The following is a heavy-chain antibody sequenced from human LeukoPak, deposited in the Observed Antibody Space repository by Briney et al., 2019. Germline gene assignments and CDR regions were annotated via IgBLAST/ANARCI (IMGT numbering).Heavy chain of an antibody. D-gene: IGHD6-13*01. CDR2: IIPIFGTA. J-gene: IGHJ6*04. Sequence: GASVKVSCKASGGTFSSYAISWVRQAPGQGLEWMGGIIPIFGTANYAQKFQGRVTITADESTSTAYMELSSLRSEDTAVYYCAVTKYSSSWYDYYYYYGMDVWGKGTTVTVSS. V-gene: IGHV1-69*13. CDR1: GGTFSSYA. CDR3: AVTKYSSSWYDYYYYYGMDV.